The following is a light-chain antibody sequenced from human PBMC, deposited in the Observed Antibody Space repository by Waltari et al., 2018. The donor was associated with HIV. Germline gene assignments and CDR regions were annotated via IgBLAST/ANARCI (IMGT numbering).Light chain of an antibody. CDR1: TSDIGAYNY. CDR2: GVS. V-gene: IGLV2-14*01. CDR3: STYTGRGTDTVL. J-gene: IGLJ2*01. Sequence: QPVLTQPASVSGSPGQSIAISCTGSTSDIGAYNYVSWFQQHPGKAPKLIIFGVSNRPSGVSNRFSGSKSGNTASLTISGLQAEDEADYYCSTYTGRGTDTVLFAGGTKLTVL.